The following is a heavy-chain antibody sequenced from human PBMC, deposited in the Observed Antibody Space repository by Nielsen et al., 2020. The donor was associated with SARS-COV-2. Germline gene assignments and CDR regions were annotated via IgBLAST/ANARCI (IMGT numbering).Heavy chain of an antibody. V-gene: IGHV3-9*01. CDR1: GFTFDDYA. CDR2: ISWNSGSI. CDR3: AGFIVGATIVDY. Sequence: SPKISCAASGFTFDDYAMHWVRQAPGKGLEWVSGISWNSGSIGYADSVKGRFTISRDNAKNSLYLQMNSLRAEDTAVYYCAGFIVGATIVDYWGQGALITVSS. J-gene: IGHJ4*02. D-gene: IGHD1-26*01.